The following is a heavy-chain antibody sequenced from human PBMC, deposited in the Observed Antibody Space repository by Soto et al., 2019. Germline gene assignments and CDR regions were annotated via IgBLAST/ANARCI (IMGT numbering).Heavy chain of an antibody. J-gene: IGHJ5*02. CDR3: AREAAGILNWFDP. D-gene: IGHD6-25*01. V-gene: IGHV4-31*03. CDR1: GGSISSGGYY. Sequence: QVQLQESGPGLVKPSQTLSLTCTVSGGSISSGGYYWSWIRQHPGKGLEWIGYIYHGGSTYYNPSLKSRVTISVDTSKNQFSLKVSSVTAADTAVYYCAREAAGILNWFDPWGQGTLVTVSS. CDR2: IYHGGST.